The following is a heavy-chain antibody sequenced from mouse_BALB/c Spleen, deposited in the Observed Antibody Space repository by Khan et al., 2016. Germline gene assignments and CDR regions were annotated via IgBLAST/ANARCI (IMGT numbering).Heavy chain of an antibody. V-gene: IGHV1-54*03. Sequence: QVQLQQSGAELVRPGTSVKVSCKASGYAFTNYLIEWVKQRPGQGLEWIGVINPGSGGTNYNEKFKGKATLTADKSSSTAYMQLSSLTSDDSAVYFCAKGAHYYGPYYAMDYWGQGTSVTVSS. CDR2: INPGSGGT. J-gene: IGHJ4*01. D-gene: IGHD1-2*01. CDR1: GYAFTNYL. CDR3: AKGAHYYGPYYAMDY.